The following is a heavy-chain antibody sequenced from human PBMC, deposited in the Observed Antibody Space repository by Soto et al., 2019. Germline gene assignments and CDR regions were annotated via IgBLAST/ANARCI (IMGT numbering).Heavy chain of an antibody. J-gene: IGHJ6*02. V-gene: IGHV1-69*13. D-gene: IGHD3-10*02. CDR1: GDTFSSYA. CDR2: IIPTFGRT. CDR3: ARDPLSSFAMDV. Sequence: SVKVSCKASGDTFSSYAISWVRQAPGKGLEWMGKIIPTFGRTNYAQKFQGRLTISADDSTSTAYMELSSLVSEDTAVYYCARDPLSSFAMDVWGQGTTATVSS.